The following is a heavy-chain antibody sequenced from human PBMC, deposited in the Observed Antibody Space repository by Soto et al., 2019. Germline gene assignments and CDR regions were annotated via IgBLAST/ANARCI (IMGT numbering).Heavy chain of an antibody. Sequence: SETLSLTCTVSGGSISSSSYYWGWIRQPPGKGLEWIGSIYYSGSTYYNPSLKSRVTISVDTSKNQFSLKLSSVTAADTAVYYCARHRSGSLAWFDPWGQGTLVPVSS. CDR2: IYYSGST. J-gene: IGHJ5*02. D-gene: IGHD5-12*01. V-gene: IGHV4-39*01. CDR1: GGSISSSSYY. CDR3: ARHRSGSLAWFDP.